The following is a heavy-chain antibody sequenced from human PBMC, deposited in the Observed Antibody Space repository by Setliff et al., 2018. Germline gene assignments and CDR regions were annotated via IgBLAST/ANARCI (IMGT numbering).Heavy chain of an antibody. V-gene: IGHV4-59*01. CDR1: GDSISGDY. J-gene: IGHJ4*02. CDR2: IHYSGST. CDR3: ARTRYGLGGRPY. D-gene: IGHD2-15*01. Sequence: SETLSLTCTVSGDSISGDYWSWIRQPPGKGLEWIGFIHYSGSTNYNPSLKSRVTISLDTPKNQFSLRLSSVTAADTAVYYCARTRYGLGGRPYWGQGTLVTVSS.